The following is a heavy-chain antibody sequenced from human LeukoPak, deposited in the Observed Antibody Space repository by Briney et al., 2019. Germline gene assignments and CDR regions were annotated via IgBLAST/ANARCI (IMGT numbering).Heavy chain of an antibody. V-gene: IGHV1-69*13. Sequence: ASVKVSCKASGGTFSSYAISWVRQAPGQGLEWMGGIIPIFGTANYAQKFQGRVTITADESTSTAYMELSSLRSEDTAVYYCAREGSEGDYVWESYPNDAFDIWGQGTMVTVSS. J-gene: IGHJ3*02. D-gene: IGHD3-16*02. CDR3: AREGSEGDYVWESYPNDAFDI. CDR2: IIPIFGTA. CDR1: GGTFSSYA.